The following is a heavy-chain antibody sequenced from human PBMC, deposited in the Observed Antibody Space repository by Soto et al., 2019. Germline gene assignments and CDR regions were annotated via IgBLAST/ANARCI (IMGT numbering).Heavy chain of an antibody. V-gene: IGHV3-74*01. D-gene: IGHD1-26*01. CDR3: ARITLVGGTIDS. J-gene: IGHJ4*02. CDR2: INSDGSSV. Sequence: PGGSLRLSCAASGFTFSSYWMHWVRQAPGKGLVWVSRINSDGSSVSYADSVKGRFTISRDNAKNTLYLQMNSLTAEDTAVFYCARITLVGGTIDSWGQGTLVTVSP. CDR1: GFTFSSYW.